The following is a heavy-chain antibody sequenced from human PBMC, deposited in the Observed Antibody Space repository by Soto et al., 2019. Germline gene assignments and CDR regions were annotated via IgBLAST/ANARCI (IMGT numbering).Heavy chain of an antibody. CDR3: ARVSGSYYYGMDV. Sequence: QVQLQESGPGLVKPSGTLSLTCAVSGGSISSSNWWSWVRQPPGKGLEWIGEIYHSGSTNYNPSLKRRVTISVDESKDQFSLQLSSVTAADTAVYYCARVSGSYYYGMDVWGQGTTVTVSS. V-gene: IGHV4-4*02. D-gene: IGHD1-26*01. CDR2: IYHSGST. CDR1: GGSISSSNW. J-gene: IGHJ6*02.